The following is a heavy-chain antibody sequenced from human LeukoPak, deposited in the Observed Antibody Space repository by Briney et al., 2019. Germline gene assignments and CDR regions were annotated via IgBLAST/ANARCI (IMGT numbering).Heavy chain of an antibody. CDR3: ARDGITIFGVVMTFDY. CDR1: GFTFSSYG. V-gene: IGHV3-33*01. Sequence: GRSLRLSCAASGFTFSSYGMHWVRQAPGKGLEWVAVIWYDGSNKYYADSVKGRLTISRDNSKNTLYLQMNSLRAEDTAVYYCARDGITIFGVVMTFDYWGQGTLVTVSS. D-gene: IGHD3-3*01. CDR2: IWYDGSNK. J-gene: IGHJ4*02.